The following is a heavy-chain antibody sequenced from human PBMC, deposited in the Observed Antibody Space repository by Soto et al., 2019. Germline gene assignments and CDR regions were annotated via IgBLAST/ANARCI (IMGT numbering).Heavy chain of an antibody. Sequence: GGSLRLSCAASGFTFSSYAMSWVRQAPGKGLEWVSAISGSGGSTYYADSVKGRFTISRDNSKNTLYLQMNSLRAEDTAVYYRAKDRGTNYYYYGMDVWGQGTTVTVSS. V-gene: IGHV3-23*01. CDR2: ISGSGGST. J-gene: IGHJ6*02. CDR1: GFTFSSYA. D-gene: IGHD1-7*01. CDR3: AKDRGTNYYYYGMDV.